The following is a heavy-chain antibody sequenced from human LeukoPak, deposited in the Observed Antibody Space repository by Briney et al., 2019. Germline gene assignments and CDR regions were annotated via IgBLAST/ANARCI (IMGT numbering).Heavy chain of an antibody. CDR3: AREQDSSNSWYPTQDY. Sequence: GASVKVSCKASVYTFTSYGISWVRQAPGQGLEWMGWISVYNGNTHYAQKLQGRVTMTTDTSTSTAYMELRSLRSYDTAVYYCAREQDSSNSWYPTQDYGGQGTLVTVS. J-gene: IGHJ4*02. D-gene: IGHD6-13*01. V-gene: IGHV1-18*01. CDR1: VYTFTSYG. CDR2: ISVYNGNT.